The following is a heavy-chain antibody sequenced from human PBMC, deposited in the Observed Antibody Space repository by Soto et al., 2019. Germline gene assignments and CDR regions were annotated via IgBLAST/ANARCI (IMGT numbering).Heavy chain of an antibody. D-gene: IGHD6-19*01. CDR3: VRGPWLVGDVTSFDY. CDR1: GFTFSTYG. J-gene: IGHJ4*02. CDR2: IWNHGRED. Sequence: QVHLVESGGGVVQPGRSLRLSCAASGFTFSTYGMHWVRQAPGKGLEWVELIWNHGREDSYADSVKGRFTISRDNSKNTLWLQMTSLRADDTAVYYCVRGPWLVGDVTSFDYWGQGSLVTVSS. V-gene: IGHV3-33*01.